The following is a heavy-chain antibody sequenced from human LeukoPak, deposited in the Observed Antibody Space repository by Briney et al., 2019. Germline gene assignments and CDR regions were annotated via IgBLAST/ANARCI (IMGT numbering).Heavy chain of an antibody. D-gene: IGHD3-3*01. V-gene: IGHV4-4*07. CDR1: GGSISSYY. CDR2: IYTSGST. CDR3: ARDNSPLRFGVANYYMDV. J-gene: IGHJ6*03. Sequence: SETLSLTCTVSGGSISSYYWSWIRQPAGKGLEWIGRIYTSGSTNYNPSLKSRVTMSVDTSKNQFSLKLSSVTAADTAVYYCARDNSPLRFGVANYYMDVWGKGTTVTVSS.